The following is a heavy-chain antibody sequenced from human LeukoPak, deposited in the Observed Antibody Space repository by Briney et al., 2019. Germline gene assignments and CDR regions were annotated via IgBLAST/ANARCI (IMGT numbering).Heavy chain of an antibody. CDR3: ARERRGHRTGQFDQ. V-gene: IGHV4-59*01. CDR2: IYYSGSA. Sequence: SETLSLTCTVSGDSIRSSYWSWIRQPPGETLGWVGYIYYSGSANYNPSLKDRVSMSVDTSKNQLSLRLNSVTAADTAIYYCARERRGHRTGQFDQWGQGILVTVSS. J-gene: IGHJ4*02. D-gene: IGHD1-1*01. CDR1: GDSIRSSY.